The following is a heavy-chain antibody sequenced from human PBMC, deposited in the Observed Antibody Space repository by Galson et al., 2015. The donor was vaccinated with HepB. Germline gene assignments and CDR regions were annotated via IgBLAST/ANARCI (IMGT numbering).Heavy chain of an antibody. CDR3: ARGPGYTAMVKDGMDV. D-gene: IGHD5-18*01. V-gene: IGHV1-8*01. Sequence: SVKVSCKASGYTFTSYDINWVRQATGQGLEWMGWMNPNSGNTGYAQKFQGRVTMTRNTSISTAYMELSSLRSEDTAVYYCARGPGYTAMVKDGMDVWGQGTTVTVSS. CDR1: GYTFTSYD. J-gene: IGHJ6*02. CDR2: MNPNSGNT.